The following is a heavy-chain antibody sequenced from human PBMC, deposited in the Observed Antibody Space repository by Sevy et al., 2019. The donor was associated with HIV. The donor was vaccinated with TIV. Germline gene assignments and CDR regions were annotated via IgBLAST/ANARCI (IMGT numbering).Heavy chain of an antibody. D-gene: IGHD6-19*01. Sequence: GGSLRLSCVASGFTFSSYSMNWVRQAPGKGLEWVSSISSSSSYIYYADSVKGRFTISRDNAKNSLYLQMNSLRAEDTAVYYCARVVAVAGCDAFDIWGQGTMVTVSS. CDR1: GFTFSSYS. CDR2: ISSSSSYI. CDR3: ARVVAVAGCDAFDI. J-gene: IGHJ3*02. V-gene: IGHV3-21*01.